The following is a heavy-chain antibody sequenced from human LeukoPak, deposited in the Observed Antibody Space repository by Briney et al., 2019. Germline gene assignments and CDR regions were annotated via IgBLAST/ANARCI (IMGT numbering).Heavy chain of an antibody. CDR1: GGSFSGYY. D-gene: IGHD3-9*01. CDR2: INHSGST. CDR3: ARQSRYFDWFHFDY. V-gene: IGHV4-34*01. Sequence: SETLSLTCAVYGGSFSGYYWSWIRQPPGKGLEWIGEINHSGSTNYNPSLKSRVTISVDTSKNQFSLKLSSVTAADTAVYYCARQSRYFDWFHFDYWGQGTLVTVSS. J-gene: IGHJ4*02.